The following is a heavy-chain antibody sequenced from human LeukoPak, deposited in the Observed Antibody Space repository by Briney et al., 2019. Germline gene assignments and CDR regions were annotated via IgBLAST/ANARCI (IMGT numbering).Heavy chain of an antibody. CDR1: GGSITNYY. J-gene: IGHJ4*02. D-gene: IGHD1-1*01. V-gene: IGHV4-59*12. CDR2: FYYSGST. Sequence: SETLSLTCTVSGGSITNYYWSWIRQSPGKGLEWIGYFYYSGSTNYNPSLKSRVTISVDTSKNQFSLRLSSVTAADTAVYYCARGGTRRYFDYWGQGTLVTVSS. CDR3: ARGGTRRYFDY.